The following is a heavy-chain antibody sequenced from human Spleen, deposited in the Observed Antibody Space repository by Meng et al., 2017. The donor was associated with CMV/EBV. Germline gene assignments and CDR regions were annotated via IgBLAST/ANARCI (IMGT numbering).Heavy chain of an antibody. CDR1: GGSISSSSYY. J-gene: IGHJ4*02. CDR2: INPSGST. Sequence: SETLSLTCTVSGGSISSSSYYWGWIRQPPGKGLEWIGEINPSGSTNYNSSLKSRVTISIDVSKNQFSLRLTSVTAADTAVYYCARDSKRGYTYEARKVYYFDYWGQGTLVTVSS. D-gene: IGHD5-18*01. CDR3: ARDSKRGYTYEARKVYYFDY. V-gene: IGHV4-39*07.